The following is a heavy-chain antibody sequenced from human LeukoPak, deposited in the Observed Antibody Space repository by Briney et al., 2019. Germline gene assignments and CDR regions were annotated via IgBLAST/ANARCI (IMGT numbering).Heavy chain of an antibody. V-gene: IGHV3-66*01. D-gene: IGHD5-18*01. J-gene: IGHJ4*02. CDR2: IYSGGST. CDR1: GFTVSSNY. Sequence: PGGSLRLSCAASGFTVSSNYMSWVRQAPGKGLEWVSVIYSGGSTYYADSVEGRFTISRDNSKNTLYLQMNSLRAEDTAVYYCARGLPDLQTNDYWGQGTLVTVSS. CDR3: ARGLPDLQTNDY.